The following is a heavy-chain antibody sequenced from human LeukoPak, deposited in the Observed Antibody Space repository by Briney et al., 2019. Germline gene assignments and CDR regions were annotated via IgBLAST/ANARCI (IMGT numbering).Heavy chain of an antibody. V-gene: IGHV3-66*01. Sequence: PGGSLRLSCVASGFTFSNYYMTWVRQTPGKGLDWVSVIYTGGGTNYGDSVKGRFTISRDNSKNTLYLQMNSLRADDTAIYYCARGQAYCGADCYSDWGQGTLVTVSS. CDR2: IYTGGGT. CDR1: GFTFSNYY. J-gene: IGHJ4*02. CDR3: ARGQAYCGADCYSD. D-gene: IGHD2-21*02.